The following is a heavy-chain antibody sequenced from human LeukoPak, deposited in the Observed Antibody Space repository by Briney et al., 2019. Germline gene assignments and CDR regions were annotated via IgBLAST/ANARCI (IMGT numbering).Heavy chain of an antibody. J-gene: IGHJ6*03. D-gene: IGHD3-10*01. V-gene: IGHV4-38-2*02. CDR1: GYSISNGYY. Sequence: SETLSLTCTVSGYSISNGYYWGWIRQPPGKGLEWIGRIYTSGSTNYNPSLKSRVTISVDTSKNQFSLKLSSVTAADTAIYYCARDVGGADMDVWGKGTTVTVSS. CDR3: ARDVGGADMDV. CDR2: IYTSGST.